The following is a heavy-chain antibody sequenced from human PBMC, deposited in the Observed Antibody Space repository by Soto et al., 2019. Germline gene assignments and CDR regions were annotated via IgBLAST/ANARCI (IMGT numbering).Heavy chain of an antibody. CDR3: AKLSGQWPVNFFDY. J-gene: IGHJ4*02. Sequence: PGGSLRLSCAASGFTFSSYGMHWVRQAPGKGLEWVAVIWYDGSNKYYADSVKGRFTISRDISKNTLFLQMNSLRAEDTAVYYCAKLSGQWPVNFFDYWGQGTLVTVSS. D-gene: IGHD6-19*01. CDR1: GFTFSSYG. CDR2: IWYDGSNK. V-gene: IGHV3-33*06.